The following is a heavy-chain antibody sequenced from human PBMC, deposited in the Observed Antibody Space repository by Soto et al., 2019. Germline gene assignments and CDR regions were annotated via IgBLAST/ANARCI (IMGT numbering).Heavy chain of an antibody. CDR2: INAGNGNT. V-gene: IGHV1-3*01. CDR3: ARVLFAERIAAAGILGS. J-gene: IGHJ5*02. D-gene: IGHD6-13*01. CDR1: GYTFTSYA. Sequence: ASVKVSCKASGYTFTSYAMHWVRQAPGQRLEWMGWINAGNGNTKYSQKFQGRVTITRDTSASTAYMELSSLRSEDTAVYYCARVLFAERIAAAGILGSWGQGTLVTVSS.